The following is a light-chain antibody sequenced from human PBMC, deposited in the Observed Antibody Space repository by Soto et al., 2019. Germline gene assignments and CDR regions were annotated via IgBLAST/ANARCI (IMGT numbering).Light chain of an antibody. CDR2: EGS. CDR3: CSYAGSSVA. V-gene: IGLV2-23*01. J-gene: IGLJ2*01. Sequence: QSALTQPASVSGSPGQSITISCTGTSSDVGSYNLVSWYQQHPGKAPKLMIYEGSKRPSGVSNRFSGSKSGNTASLTSSGVQAEDGAEYYCCSYAGSSVAFGGGTKVNVL. CDR1: SSDVGSYNL.